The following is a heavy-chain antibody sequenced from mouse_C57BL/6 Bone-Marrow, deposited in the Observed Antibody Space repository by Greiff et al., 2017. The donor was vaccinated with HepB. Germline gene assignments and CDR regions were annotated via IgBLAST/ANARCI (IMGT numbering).Heavy chain of an antibody. D-gene: IGHD2-10*01. CDR3: ALLCWNAMDY. V-gene: IGHV1-69*01. Sequence: QVQLQQPGAELVMPGASVKLSCKASGYTFTSYWMNWVKQRPGQGLEWIGEIDPSDSNTNYNQKFKGKSTLTVDKSSSTAYMQLSSLTSEDSAVYYFALLCWNAMDYWGQGTSVTVSS. CDR1: GYTFTSYW. J-gene: IGHJ4*01. CDR2: IDPSDSNT.